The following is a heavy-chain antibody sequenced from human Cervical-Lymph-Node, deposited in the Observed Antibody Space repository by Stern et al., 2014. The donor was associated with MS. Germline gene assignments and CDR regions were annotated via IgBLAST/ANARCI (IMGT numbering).Heavy chain of an antibody. J-gene: IGHJ6*02. CDR3: ARGELKEGLVRGMDV. CDR2: IIPIFGTA. V-gene: IGHV1-69*01. D-gene: IGHD1-26*01. Sequence: VQLVESGAEVKKPGSSVKVSCKASGGTFSSYAISGVRQAPGQGLEGMGGIIPIFGTASYAQKFQGRVTITADESTSTAYMELSSLRSEDTAVYYCARGELKEGLVRGMDVWGQGTTVTVSS. CDR1: GGTFSSYA.